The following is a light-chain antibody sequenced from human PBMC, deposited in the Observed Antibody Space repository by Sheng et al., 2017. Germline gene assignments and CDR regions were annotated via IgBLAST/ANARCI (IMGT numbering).Light chain of an antibody. CDR3: QHYANSRFT. CDR1: QSVGSTY. Sequence: EIVLTQSPGTLSLSPGERGTLSCRASQSVGSTYLTWYQQKPGRAPTLLIFGASNRATGIPDRFSGSGSGTDFTLTISRLEPEDFAMHYCQHYANSRFTFGQGTKLEIK. CDR2: GAS. V-gene: IGKV3-20*01. J-gene: IGKJ2*01.